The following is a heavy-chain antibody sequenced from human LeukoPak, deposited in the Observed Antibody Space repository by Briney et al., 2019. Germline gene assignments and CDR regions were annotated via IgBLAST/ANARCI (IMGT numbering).Heavy chain of an antibody. CDR1: GFTLNRYW. V-gene: IGHV3-7*01. Sequence: PGGSLRLSCTASGFTLNRYWMSWVRQAPGKGLEWAADIKEDGGQKFYVDSVKGRFTISRDNAKNSLYLQMNSLRAEDTAIYYCARENRDGYNPYNWFDPWGQGTLVTVSS. J-gene: IGHJ5*02. D-gene: IGHD5-24*01. CDR3: ARENRDGYNPYNWFDP. CDR2: IKEDGGQK.